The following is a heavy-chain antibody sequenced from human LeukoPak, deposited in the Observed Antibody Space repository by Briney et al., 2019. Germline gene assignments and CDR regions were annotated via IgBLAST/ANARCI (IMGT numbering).Heavy chain of an antibody. Sequence: PGGSLRLSCAASGFTFDDYAMHWVRQAPGKGLEWVSGISWNSGSIGYADSVKGRFTISRDNAKNSLYLQMNSLRAEDTALYYCAKGRKWELQDWGQGTLVTVSS. J-gene: IGHJ4*02. CDR2: ISWNSGSI. CDR1: GFTFDDYA. V-gene: IGHV3-9*01. CDR3: AKGRKWELQD. D-gene: IGHD1-26*01.